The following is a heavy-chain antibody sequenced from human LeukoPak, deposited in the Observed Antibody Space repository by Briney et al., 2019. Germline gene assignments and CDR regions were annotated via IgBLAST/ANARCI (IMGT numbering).Heavy chain of an antibody. CDR1: GGSISSYY. CDR3: ARAAGTSLDY. Sequence: SETLSLTCTVSGGSISSYYWSWIRQPPGKGLEWIGYIYYSGSTNYNPSLKSRVTISVDTSKNQFSLKLSSVTAADTAVYYCARAAGTSLDYWGQGTLVTVSS. D-gene: IGHD6-13*01. CDR2: IYYSGST. J-gene: IGHJ4*02. V-gene: IGHV4-59*01.